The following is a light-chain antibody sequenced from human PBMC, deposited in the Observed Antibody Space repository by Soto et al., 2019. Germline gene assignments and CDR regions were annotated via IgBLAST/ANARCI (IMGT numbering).Light chain of an antibody. CDR3: SSYAGSYTFV. V-gene: IGLV2-11*01. CDR2: DVS. Sequence: QSVLTQPRSVSGSPGQSVTISCTGTSSDVGGYNYVSWYQQHPGKAPKLMVYDVSARPSGVPDRFSGSKSGNTASLTISGLQAEDEADYYCSSYAGSYTFVFGTGTQLTVL. J-gene: IGLJ7*01. CDR1: SSDVGGYNY.